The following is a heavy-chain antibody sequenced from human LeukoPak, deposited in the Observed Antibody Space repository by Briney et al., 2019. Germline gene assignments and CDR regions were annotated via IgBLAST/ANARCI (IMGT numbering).Heavy chain of an antibody. V-gene: IGHV1-8*01. D-gene: IGHD3-16*02. CDR2: MNPHSGNT. CDR3: ARAYDYVWGTYRYSDDSYNMDI. J-gene: IGHJ6*02. CDR1: GYTFTSYD. Sequence: AASVTVSCKASGYTFTSYDINWVRQAPGQGLEWMGWMNPHSGNTFYAQKFQGRVTMTRDTSIHTASMELSSLRSEDTAVYFCARAYDYVWGTYRYSDDSYNMDIWGQGTTVTVSS.